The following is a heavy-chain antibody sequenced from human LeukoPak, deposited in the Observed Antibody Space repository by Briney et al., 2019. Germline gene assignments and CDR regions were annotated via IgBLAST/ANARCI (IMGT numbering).Heavy chain of an antibody. Sequence: SETLSLTCTVSGGSISSYYWSWIRQPPGKGLEWIGYIYYSGSTNYNPSLKSRVTISVDTSKNQFSLKLSSVTAADTAVYYCARATTVVTHVFDYWGQGTLVTVSS. D-gene: IGHD4-23*01. V-gene: IGHV4-59*12. CDR3: ARATTVVTHVFDY. CDR1: GGSISSYY. J-gene: IGHJ4*02. CDR2: IYYSGST.